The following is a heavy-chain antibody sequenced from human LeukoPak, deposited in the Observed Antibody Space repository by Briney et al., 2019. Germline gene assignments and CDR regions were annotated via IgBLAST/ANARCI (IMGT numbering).Heavy chain of an antibody. CDR3: ARDPLMAVAGTVDY. Sequence: PGRSLRLSCAASGFTFSSYAMHWVRQVPGKGLGWVAVISYDGSNKYYADSVKGRFTISRDNSKNTLYLQMNSLRAEDTAVYYCARDPLMAVAGTVDYWGQGTLVTVSS. CDR2: ISYDGSNK. J-gene: IGHJ4*02. CDR1: GFTFSSYA. V-gene: IGHV3-30-3*01. D-gene: IGHD6-19*01.